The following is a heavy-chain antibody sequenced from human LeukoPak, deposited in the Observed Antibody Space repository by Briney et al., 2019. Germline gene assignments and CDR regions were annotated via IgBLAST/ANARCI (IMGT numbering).Heavy chain of an antibody. J-gene: IGHJ4*02. CDR2: VYHSGST. Sequence: TXXXTCAXXXXXXXTXXWWXXXRXXPGKGLEWIGEVYHSGSTNYNPSLKSRVTISVDKSKNLFSLKLTSVTAADTAMYYCASARWDYWGQGTLVTVSS. CDR1: XXXXXTXXW. V-gene: IGHV4-4*02. D-gene: IGHD5-24*01. CDR3: ASARWDY.